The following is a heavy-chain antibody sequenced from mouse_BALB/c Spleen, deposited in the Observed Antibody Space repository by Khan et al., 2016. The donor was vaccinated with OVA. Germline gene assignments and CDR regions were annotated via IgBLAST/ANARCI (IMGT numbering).Heavy chain of an antibody. CDR2: IWGGGGT. V-gene: IGHV2-6-4*01. D-gene: IGHD2-10*01. CDR3: ARQPYYHYYIMDY. J-gene: IGHJ4*01. CDR1: GFSLSRYN. Sequence: QMQLEESGPGLVAPSQSLSITCTVSGFSLSRYNIHWVRQPPGKGLEWLGMIWGGGGTDYNSTLKSRLTIRKDNSKSQVLLKMNSLQIDDTAMYYCARQPYYHYYIMDYWGQGISVTVSS.